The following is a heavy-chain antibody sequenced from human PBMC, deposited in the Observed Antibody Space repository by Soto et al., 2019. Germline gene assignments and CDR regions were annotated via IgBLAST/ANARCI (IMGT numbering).Heavy chain of an antibody. CDR2: INSDGSST. Sequence: GGSLRLSCAASEFIFSSYWMHWVRQAPGKGLVWVSRINSDGSSTNYADSVKGRFTISRDNAKNTLYLQMNSLRAEDTAVYYCARGSTAVLGNAFYWGQGTLVTVSS. D-gene: IGHD3-16*01. J-gene: IGHJ4*02. CDR1: EFIFSSYW. CDR3: ARGSTAVLGNAFY. V-gene: IGHV3-74*01.